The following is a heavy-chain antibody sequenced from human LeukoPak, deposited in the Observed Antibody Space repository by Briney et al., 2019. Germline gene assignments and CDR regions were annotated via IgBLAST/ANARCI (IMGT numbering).Heavy chain of an antibody. Sequence: ASVKVSCKASGYTFTGYYMHWVRQAPGQGLEWMGRINPNSGGTDYAQKFQGRVTMTRETSISTAYMELSRLRSDDTAVYYCARNLPRDYGDYVAYWGQGTLVTVSS. J-gene: IGHJ4*02. V-gene: IGHV1-2*06. D-gene: IGHD4-17*01. CDR2: INPNSGGT. CDR3: ARNLPRDYGDYVAY. CDR1: GYTFTGYY.